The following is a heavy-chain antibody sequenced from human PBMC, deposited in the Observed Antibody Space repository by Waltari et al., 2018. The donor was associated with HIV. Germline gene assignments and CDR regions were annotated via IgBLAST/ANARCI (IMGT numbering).Heavy chain of an antibody. Sequence: EVQLVAFTGGFMLPGGSLRLSRAASGFTVHSTYTSWVRQAPGKGLEWVAVIDSGGSTYYADAVKGRCTISRDNSKNTLYLQMNSLRAEDTAVYYCASRLWFGELLFDYWGQGTLVTVSS. CDR1: GFTVHSTY. CDR3: ASRLWFGELLFDY. J-gene: IGHJ4*02. D-gene: IGHD3-10*01. V-gene: IGHV3-53*01. CDR2: IDSGGST.